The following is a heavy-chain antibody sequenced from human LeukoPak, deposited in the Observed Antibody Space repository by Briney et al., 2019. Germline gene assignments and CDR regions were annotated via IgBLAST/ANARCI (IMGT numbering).Heavy chain of an antibody. V-gene: IGHV3-33*01. CDR3: ARGAYYYED. J-gene: IGHJ4*02. CDR1: GFTFSSYG. D-gene: IGHD3-22*01. CDR2: IWYDGSNK. Sequence: GGSLRLSCAASGFTFSSYGMHWVRQAPGKGLEWVAVIWYDGSNKYYADSVEGRFTISRDNAKNSLYLQMNSLRAEDTAVYYCARGAYYYEDWGQGTLVTVSS.